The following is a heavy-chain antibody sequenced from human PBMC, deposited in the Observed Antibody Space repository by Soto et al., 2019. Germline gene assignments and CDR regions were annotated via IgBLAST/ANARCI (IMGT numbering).Heavy chain of an antibody. CDR3: ATANYYGSGSYLYGMDV. J-gene: IGHJ6*02. CDR1: GSTLTELS. Sequence: GASVXGSCKGAGSTLTELSMHCVRQAPGKGLEWMGGFDPEDGETIYAQKFQGRVTMTEDTSTDTAYMELSSLRSEDTAVYYCATANYYGSGSYLYGMDVWGQGTTVTVSS. D-gene: IGHD3-10*01. CDR2: FDPEDGET. V-gene: IGHV1-24*01.